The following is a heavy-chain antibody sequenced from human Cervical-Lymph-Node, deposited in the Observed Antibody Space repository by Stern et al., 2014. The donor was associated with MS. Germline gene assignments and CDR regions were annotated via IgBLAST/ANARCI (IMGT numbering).Heavy chain of an antibody. CDR2: MNPKSGDK. J-gene: IGHJ4*02. Sequence: VQLGESGPELKKPGASGKVSCKASGFTFNNNDIHWVRQASRQGIERMGWMNPKSGDKCYVQQLQGRGILTRTNSIRKAYMELTSLRSEHTAVYYWARGPRPWGRGTLVTVSS. V-gene: IGHV1-8*01. CDR1: GFTFNNND. CDR3: ARGPRP.